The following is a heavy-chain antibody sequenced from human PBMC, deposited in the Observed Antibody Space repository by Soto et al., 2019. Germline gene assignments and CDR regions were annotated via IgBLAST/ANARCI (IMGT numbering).Heavy chain of an antibody. D-gene: IGHD4-4*01. CDR3: TRGMTTVTTDKTLYYYYGMDV. Sequence: EVQLVESGGGLVQPGGSLKLSCAASGFTFSGSAMHWVRQASGKGLEWVGRIRSKANSYATAYAASVKGRFTISRDDSKNTAYLQMNSLKTEDTAVYYCTRGMTTVTTDKTLYYYYGMDVWGQGTTVTVSS. CDR1: GFTFSGSA. CDR2: IRSKANSYAT. V-gene: IGHV3-73*02. J-gene: IGHJ6*02.